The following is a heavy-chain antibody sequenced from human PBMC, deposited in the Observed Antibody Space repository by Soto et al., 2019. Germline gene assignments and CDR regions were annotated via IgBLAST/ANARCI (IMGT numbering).Heavy chain of an antibody. CDR1: GYTFTSYD. D-gene: IGHD1-7*01. CDR2: MNPNSGNT. J-gene: IGHJ5*02. CDR3: AEVVELRGRRFYP. Sequence: QVQLVQSGAEVKKPGASVKVSCKASGYTFTSYDINWVRQATGQGLEWMGWMNPNSGNTGYAQKFQGRVTMTRNTSIRTAYQELGSLISEETAVYYCAEVVELRGRRFYPGGQGILVTVSS. V-gene: IGHV1-8*01.